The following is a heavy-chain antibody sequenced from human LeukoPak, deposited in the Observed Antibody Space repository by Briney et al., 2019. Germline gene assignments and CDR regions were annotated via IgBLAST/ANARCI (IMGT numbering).Heavy chain of an antibody. CDR1: GLTFSSDA. CDR3: AKDRVRGYYYDSSGFYYFDY. J-gene: IGHJ4*02. V-gene: IGHV3-23*01. CDR2: ISGSGGST. Sequence: GGSLRLSCAASGLTFSSDAMSWVRQAPGKGLEWVSAISGSGGSTYYADSVKGRFTISRDNSKNTLYLQMDSLRAEDTAVYYCAKDRVRGYYYDSSGFYYFDYWGQGTLVTVSS. D-gene: IGHD3-22*01.